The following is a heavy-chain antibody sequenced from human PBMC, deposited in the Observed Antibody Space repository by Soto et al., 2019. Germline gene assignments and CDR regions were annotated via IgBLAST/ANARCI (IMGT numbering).Heavy chain of an antibody. D-gene: IGHD3-10*01. V-gene: IGHV1-2*04. CDR1: GSTFTGYY. CDR3: EREGSEVWFGELGGYYYGMDV. Sequence: ASVKVSCKASGSTFTGYYMHWARQAPGQGLEWMGWINPHSGGTNYAQKFQGWVTMTRDTSISTAYMELSRLRSDDTAVYYCEREGSEVWFGELGGYYYGMDVWGQGTTVTVSS. J-gene: IGHJ6*02. CDR2: INPHSGGT.